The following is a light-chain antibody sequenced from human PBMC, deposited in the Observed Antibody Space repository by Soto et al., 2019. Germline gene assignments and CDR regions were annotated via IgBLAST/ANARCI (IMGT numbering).Light chain of an antibody. J-gene: IGKJ1*01. CDR1: QSISSN. CDR3: QQYGSYWT. Sequence: EIVMTQSPATLSVSPGARATLSCRASQSISSNLAWYQQKPGQAPKLLIHDATSLESGVPSRFSGSGSGTEFTLTISSLQPEDFAPYSCQQYGSYWTFVHGTKVDIK. V-gene: IGKV3-15*01. CDR2: DAT.